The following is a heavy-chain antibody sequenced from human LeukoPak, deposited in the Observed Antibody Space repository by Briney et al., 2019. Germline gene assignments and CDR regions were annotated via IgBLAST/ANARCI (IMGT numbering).Heavy chain of an antibody. CDR3: ARDDVVVAATSVYSYGMDV. CDR1: GFTFSSYW. CDR2: MNSDVSIT. J-gene: IGHJ6*02. Sequence: GGSLRLSCAASGFTFSSYWIHWVRQAPGKGLGWVSRMNSDVSITSYADSVKGRFTISRDNAKNTLYLQMNSLRAEDTAVYSCARDDVVVAATSVYSYGMDVWGQGTTVTVSS. D-gene: IGHD2-15*01. V-gene: IGHV3-74*01.